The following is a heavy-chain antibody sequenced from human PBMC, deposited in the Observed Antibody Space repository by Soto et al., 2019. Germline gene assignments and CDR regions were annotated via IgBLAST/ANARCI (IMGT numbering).Heavy chain of an antibody. CDR3: ARFSCDRSGNNFDN. J-gene: IGHJ4*02. CDR2: INAGDGNT. Sequence: GASVKVSCKASGYTFTNYAIHWVRQAPGQSLEWLGRINAGDGNTRYPQNSQGRVTITRDTSASTSYMELSSLRSEDTAVYYCARFSCDRSGNNFDNCGEGSLVTVPS. V-gene: IGHV1-3*01. CDR1: GYTFTNYA. D-gene: IGHD3-10*01.